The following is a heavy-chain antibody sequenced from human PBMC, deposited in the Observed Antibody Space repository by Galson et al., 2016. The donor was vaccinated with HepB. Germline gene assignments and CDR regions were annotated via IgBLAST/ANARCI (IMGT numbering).Heavy chain of an antibody. J-gene: IGHJ4*02. D-gene: IGHD2-2*02. Sequence: ETLSLTCTVSGDSIGSSDYYWGWIRQPPGKGLEWIASINYAGSPYYNPSLKDRVTISVDTSKNQFSLKVSSVTAADTAVYYCARHTYTRCAFDYWGQGRLVTVSS. CDR1: GDSIGSSDYY. CDR3: ARHTYTRCAFDY. V-gene: IGHV4-39*01. CDR2: INYAGSP.